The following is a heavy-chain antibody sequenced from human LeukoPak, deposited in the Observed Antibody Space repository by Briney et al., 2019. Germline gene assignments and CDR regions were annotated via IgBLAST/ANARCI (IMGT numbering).Heavy chain of an antibody. V-gene: IGHV4-34*01. Sequence: SETLSLTCAVYGGSFSGYYWSWIRQPPGKGLEWIGEINHSGSTNYNPSLKSRVTISVDTSKNQFSLKLSSVTAADTAVYYCARVVGRTYYDILTGYSQDNWFDPWGQGTLVTVSS. J-gene: IGHJ5*02. CDR1: GGSFSGYY. D-gene: IGHD3-9*01. CDR3: ARVVGRTYYDILTGYSQDNWFDP. CDR2: INHSGST.